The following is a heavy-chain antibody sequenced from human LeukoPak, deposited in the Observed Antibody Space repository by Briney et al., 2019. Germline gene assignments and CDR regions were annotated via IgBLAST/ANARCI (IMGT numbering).Heavy chain of an antibody. J-gene: IGHJ4*02. CDR1: GYIFTNYC. D-gene: IGHD1-26*01. CDR3: AGEIGGGLDYFYF. Sequence: GESLNISCTGSGYIFTNYCIGWLRQMPGKVLEWIGIIYPGDSDTRYSPSFDGEVTISDDKSISTDYLQWSMLKDSETVMYYCAGEIGGGLDYFYFWGQGTAVMVS. CDR2: IYPGDSDT. V-gene: IGHV5-51*01.